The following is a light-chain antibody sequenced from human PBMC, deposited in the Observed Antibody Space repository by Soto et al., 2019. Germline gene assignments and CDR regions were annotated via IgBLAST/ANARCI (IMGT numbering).Light chain of an antibody. V-gene: IGLV2-11*01. J-gene: IGLJ1*01. Sequence: QSVLTQPRSVSGSPGQSVTISCTGTSSDVGGYNYVSWYQQHPGKAPKLMIYDVSKRPSGVPDRFSGSKSGNTASLTISGLQAEDDADYYCCSYAGSYTNYVFGTGTKVTVL. CDR2: DVS. CDR3: CSYAGSYTNYV. CDR1: SSDVGGYNY.